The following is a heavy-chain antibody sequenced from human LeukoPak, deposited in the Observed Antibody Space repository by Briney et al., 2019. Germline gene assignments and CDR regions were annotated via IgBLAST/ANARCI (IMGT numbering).Heavy chain of an antibody. CDR1: GFTFSRYG. D-gene: IGHD4/OR15-4a*01. V-gene: IGHV3-30*18. CDR2: ISYDGSNK. Sequence: PGGALRLSCAASGFTFSRYGMHWVGQAPGEGREGVAVISYDGSNKYYADSVKGRFTISRDNSKNTLYLQMNSLRAEDTAVYYCAKGAGSYGAIDYWGQGTLVTVSS. J-gene: IGHJ4*02. CDR3: AKGAGSYGAIDY.